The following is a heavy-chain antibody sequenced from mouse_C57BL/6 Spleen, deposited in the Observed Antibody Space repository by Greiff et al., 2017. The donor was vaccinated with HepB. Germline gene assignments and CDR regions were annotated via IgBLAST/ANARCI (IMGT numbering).Heavy chain of an antibody. CDR3: ARGLTTVVAPYFDY. CDR2: ISYSGST. Sequence: EVQLQESGPGMVKPSQSLSLTCTVTGYSITSGYDWHWIRHFPGNKLEWMGYISYSGSTNYNPFLKSRISITHDTSKNHFFLKLNSVTTEDTATYYCARGLTTVVAPYFDYWGQGTTLTVSS. V-gene: IGHV3-1*01. D-gene: IGHD1-1*01. J-gene: IGHJ2*01. CDR1: GYSITSGYD.